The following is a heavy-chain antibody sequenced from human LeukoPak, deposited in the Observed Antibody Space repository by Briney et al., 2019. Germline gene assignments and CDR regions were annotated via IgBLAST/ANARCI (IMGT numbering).Heavy chain of an antibody. CDR3: ASTSQADWNYVGY. CDR1: GYTFTSYD. Sequence: GSVKVSCKASGYTFTSYDINWVRQATGQGLEWMGWMNPNSGNTGYAQKFQGRVTMTRNTSISTAYMELNSLRTEDTAVYYCASTSQADWNYVGYWGLGTLVTVSS. CDR2: MNPNSGNT. V-gene: IGHV1-8*01. J-gene: IGHJ4*02. D-gene: IGHD1-7*01.